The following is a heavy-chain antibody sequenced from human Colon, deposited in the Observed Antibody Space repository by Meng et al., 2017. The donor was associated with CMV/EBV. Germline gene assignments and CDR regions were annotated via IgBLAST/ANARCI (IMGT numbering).Heavy chain of an antibody. CDR2: IFNSGT. D-gene: IGHD2-21*01. CDR1: GDSLSNDY. CDR3: VRDPAGMVMPAARGYFDS. J-gene: IGHJ4*02. V-gene: IGHV4-59*01. Sequence: GSLRLSCTVSGDSLSNDYWTWMRRPPGKGLEWIGYIFNSGTNYNPSLQSRVTISIDRSKNQFSLKLSSVTAADTAVYYCVRDPAGMVMPAARGYFDSWGQGRLVTVSS.